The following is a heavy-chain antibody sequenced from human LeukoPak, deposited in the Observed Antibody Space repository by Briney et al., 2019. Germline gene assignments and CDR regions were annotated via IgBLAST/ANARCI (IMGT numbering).Heavy chain of an antibody. J-gene: IGHJ4*02. CDR1: GFAFSSYW. V-gene: IGHV3-23*01. CDR3: AKHYDILTGYGYY. D-gene: IGHD3-9*01. Sequence: GGSLRLSCAASGFAFSSYWMRWVRQAPGKGLEWVSAISGSGGSTYYADSVKGRFTISRDNSKNTLYLQMNSLRAEDTAVYYCAKHYDILTGYGYYWGQGTLVTVSS. CDR2: ISGSGGST.